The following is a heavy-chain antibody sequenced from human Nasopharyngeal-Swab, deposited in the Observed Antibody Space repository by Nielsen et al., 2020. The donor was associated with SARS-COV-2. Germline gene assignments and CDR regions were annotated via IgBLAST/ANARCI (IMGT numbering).Heavy chain of an antibody. Sequence: VRQAPGKGLEWVSVMYHDGRTYYTDSVKGRFTISRDNSKNTVYLQMNSLRAEDTAVYYCAREFYYRFGYWGQGTLVTVSS. J-gene: IGHJ4*02. CDR2: MYHDGRT. D-gene: IGHD3-10*01. V-gene: IGHV3-66*01. CDR3: AREFYYRFGY.